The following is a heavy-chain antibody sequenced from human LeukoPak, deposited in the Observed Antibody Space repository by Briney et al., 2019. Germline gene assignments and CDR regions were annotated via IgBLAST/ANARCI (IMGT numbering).Heavy chain of an antibody. CDR2: IYHSGST. CDR1: GYSISSGYY. V-gene: IGHV4-38-2*02. CDR3: ARERRGYCSGGSCYSGWFDP. D-gene: IGHD2-15*01. J-gene: IGHJ5*02. Sequence: SETLSLTCTVSGYSISSGYYWGWIRQPPGKGLEWIGSIYHSGSTYYNPSLKSRVTISVDTSKNQFSLKLSSVTAADTAVYYCARERRGYCSGGSCYSGWFDPWGQGTLVTVSS.